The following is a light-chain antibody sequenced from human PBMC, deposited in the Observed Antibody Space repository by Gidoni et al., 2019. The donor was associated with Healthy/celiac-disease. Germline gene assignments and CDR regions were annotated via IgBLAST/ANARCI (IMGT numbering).Light chain of an antibody. CDR2: GNS. CDR3: QSYDSSLSVVV. CDR1: SSNIGAGYA. Sequence: QAVLTQPPSGAGAPGQRVPISCTGSSSNIGAGYAVHWYQQLPGTAPKLLLYGNSNRPSGVPDRFSGSKSGTSASLAITGLQAEDEADYYCQSYDSSLSVVVFGGGTKLTVL. J-gene: IGLJ2*01. V-gene: IGLV1-40*01.